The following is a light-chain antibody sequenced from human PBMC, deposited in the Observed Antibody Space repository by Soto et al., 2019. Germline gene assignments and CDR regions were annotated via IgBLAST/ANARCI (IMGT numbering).Light chain of an antibody. CDR2: DAS. CDR1: QSISSW. J-gene: IGKJ5*01. CDR3: QQYNSYS. Sequence: EIQMTQSPSNMSTSVGDRITITCRASQSISSWLAWYQQKPGKAPKLLIYDASNLETGVPSRFSGSGSGTEFTLTISSLQPDDFATYYCQQYNSYSFGQGTRLEIK. V-gene: IGKV1-5*01.